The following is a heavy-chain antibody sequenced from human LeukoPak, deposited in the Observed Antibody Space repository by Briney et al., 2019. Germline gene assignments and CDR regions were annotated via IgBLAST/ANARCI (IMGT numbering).Heavy chain of an antibody. J-gene: IGHJ4*02. CDR3: ARDRVGYSAYDWAS. CDR1: GFTVSSNY. D-gene: IGHD5-12*01. Sequence: HPAASLRLSCAASGFTVSSNYMSWVRQAPGKGLEWVSVICSGGSTYYADSVKGRFTISRDNSKNTQYLQMNSLRAEDTAVYYCARDRVGYSAYDWASWGQGTLVTVPS. V-gene: IGHV3-53*01. CDR2: ICSGGST.